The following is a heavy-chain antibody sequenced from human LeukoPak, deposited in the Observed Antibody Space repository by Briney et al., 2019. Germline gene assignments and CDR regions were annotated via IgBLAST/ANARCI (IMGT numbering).Heavy chain of an antibody. CDR2: IYGGGGT. CDR3: TRAPLKAWLGGSDY. D-gene: IGHD6-19*01. J-gene: IGHJ4*02. Sequence: GGSLRLSCAASGFAVSSNYMSWVRQAPGKGLEWVSVIYGGGGTHYADSVKGRFTISKDDSKNMLFLQTNSLRAEDTAVYYCTRAPLKAWLGGSDYWGQGTLVTVSS. V-gene: IGHV3-53*01. CDR1: GFAVSSNY.